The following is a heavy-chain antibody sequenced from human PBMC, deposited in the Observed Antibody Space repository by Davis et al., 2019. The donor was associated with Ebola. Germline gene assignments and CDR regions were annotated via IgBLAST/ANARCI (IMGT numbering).Heavy chain of an antibody. CDR3: ARDQSLFMTTVVTPGSYYGMDV. Sequence: GESLKISCAASGFTFSSYAMTWVRQAPGKGLEWVSGISGSGGSTYYADSVKGRFTISRDNAKNSLYLQMNSLRAEDTAVYYCARDQSLFMTTVVTPGSYYGMDVWGKGTTVTVSS. CDR2: ISGSGGST. D-gene: IGHD4-23*01. V-gene: IGHV3-23*01. J-gene: IGHJ6*04. CDR1: GFTFSSYA.